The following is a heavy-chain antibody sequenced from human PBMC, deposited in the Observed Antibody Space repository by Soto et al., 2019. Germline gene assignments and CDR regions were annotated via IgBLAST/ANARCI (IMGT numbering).Heavy chain of an antibody. CDR3: VRGVTTVTTIDY. D-gene: IGHD4-17*01. J-gene: IGHJ4*02. CDR1: GGSISSGGYS. V-gene: IGHV4-30-2*01. Sequence: QLQLQESGSGLVKPSQTLSLTCAVSGGSISSGGYSWSWVRQPPGKGLEWIGYIYHSGSTYYNPSLKSLVTISVDRSKNEFSLKLSAVPAADTAVYSCVRGVTTVTTIDYWGQGTLVTVAS. CDR2: IYHSGST.